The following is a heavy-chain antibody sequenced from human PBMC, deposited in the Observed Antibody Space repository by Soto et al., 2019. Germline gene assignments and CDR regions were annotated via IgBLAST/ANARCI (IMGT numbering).Heavy chain of an antibody. V-gene: IGHV4-31*03. J-gene: IGHJ3*02. CDR3: ARLGTAAFDI. CDR2: IYYSGST. D-gene: IGHD1-1*01. Sequence: SETPSLTCTVSGGSISGGGYYWSWIRQHPGKGLEWIGYIYYSGSTYYNPSLKSRVTISVDTSKNQFSLKLSSVTAADTAVYYCARLGTAAFDIWGQGTMVTVSS. CDR1: GGSISGGGYY.